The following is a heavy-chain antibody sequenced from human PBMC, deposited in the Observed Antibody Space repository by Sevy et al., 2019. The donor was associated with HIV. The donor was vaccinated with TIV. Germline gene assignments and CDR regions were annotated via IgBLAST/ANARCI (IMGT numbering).Heavy chain of an antibody. D-gene: IGHD5-18*01. V-gene: IGHV3-15*04. CDR3: STDIVVQSGYRYDFSRINPDFSHNSGADV. CDR1: GFTFRNAW. Sequence: GGCLRLSCVASGFTFRNAWMTWVRQVPGKGLEWVGRIVNDPDGGTTDYAAPVKGRLIISRDDSKNTLYLQMNSLKIEDTAVYYCSTDIVVQSGYRYDFSRINPDFSHNSGADVWGQGTTVTVSS. CDR2: IVNDPDGGTT. J-gene: IGHJ6*02.